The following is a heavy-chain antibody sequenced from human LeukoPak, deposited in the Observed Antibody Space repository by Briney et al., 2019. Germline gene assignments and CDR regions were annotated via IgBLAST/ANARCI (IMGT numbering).Heavy chain of an antibody. CDR3: ARATLDIVGATRTFDY. CDR1: GFTFSSYW. CDR2: INSDGSST. D-gene: IGHD2-2*03. J-gene: IGHJ4*02. V-gene: IGHV3-74*01. Sequence: GGSLRLSCAASGFTFSSYWMHWVRQAPGKGLVWVSRINSDGSSTSYADSVKGRFTISRDNAKNTLYLQMNSLRAEDTAVYYCARATLDIVGATRTFDYWGQGTLVTVSS.